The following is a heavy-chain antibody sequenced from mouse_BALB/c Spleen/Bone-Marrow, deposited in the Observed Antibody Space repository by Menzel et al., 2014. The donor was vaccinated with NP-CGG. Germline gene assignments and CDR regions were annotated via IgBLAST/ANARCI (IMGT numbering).Heavy chain of an antibody. CDR3: ARQVVHVY. CDR1: GYAFSRYW. Sequence: VQLQQSGAELVRPGSSVKISCKASGYAFSRYWMSWVKQRPGQGLEWIGQIYPGDGDTNYNGKFKDKATLTADKSSSTAYMHLSSLTSEDSAVYFCARQVVHVYWGQGTTLTVSS. V-gene: IGHV1-80*01. J-gene: IGHJ2*01. CDR2: IYPGDGDT. D-gene: IGHD6-2*01.